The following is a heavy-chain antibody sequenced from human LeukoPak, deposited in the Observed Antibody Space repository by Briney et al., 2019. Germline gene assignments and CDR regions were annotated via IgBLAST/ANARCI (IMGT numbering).Heavy chain of an antibody. Sequence: PGGSLQISCQGSGYSFTSYWISWGRPVPGKGLEGMGRIDPSDSYTNYSPSFQGHVTISADKSISTAYLQSSSLKASDTAMYYCASGGSGSYPVNYWGQGTLVTVSS. V-gene: IGHV5-10-1*01. CDR2: IDPSDSYT. CDR1: GYSFTSYW. CDR3: ASGGSGSYPVNY. D-gene: IGHD3-10*01. J-gene: IGHJ4*02.